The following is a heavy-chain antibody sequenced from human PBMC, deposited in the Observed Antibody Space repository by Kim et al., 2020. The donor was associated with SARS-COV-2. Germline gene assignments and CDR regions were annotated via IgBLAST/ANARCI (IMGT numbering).Heavy chain of an antibody. CDR2: IYYSGST. D-gene: IGHD3-10*01. CDR1: GGSISSSSYY. V-gene: IGHV4-39*01. CDR3: GVVRGVMWLN. Sequence: SETLSLTCTVSGGSISSSSYYWGWIRQPPGKGLEWIGSIYYSGSTYYNPSLKSRVTISVDTSKNQFSLKLSSVTAADTAVYYCGVVRGVMWLNWGQGTLVTVSS. J-gene: IGHJ4*02.